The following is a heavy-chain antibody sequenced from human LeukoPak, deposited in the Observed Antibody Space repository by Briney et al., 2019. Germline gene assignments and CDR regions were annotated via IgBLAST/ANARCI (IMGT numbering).Heavy chain of an antibody. V-gene: IGHV4-61*01. CDR3: PRTGYCRGGSCYGGWLDT. J-gene: IGHJ5*02. CDR1: GGSVSRYSYY. D-gene: IGHD2-15*01. CDR2: IYYTGST. Sequence: SETLSLTCSVSGGSVSRYSYYWSWIRQPPGKGLEWIAYIYYTGSTKYNPSLKSRVTISIDTSKNQFSLKLNSVTAADTAVYYCPRTGYCRGGSCYGGWLDTCVEGTLVSVSS.